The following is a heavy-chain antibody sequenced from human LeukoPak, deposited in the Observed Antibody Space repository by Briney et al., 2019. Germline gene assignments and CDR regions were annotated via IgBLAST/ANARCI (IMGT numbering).Heavy chain of an antibody. Sequence: SETLSLTCTVSGGSMSAYYWSWIRQPPEKGLELIGYFYYSGSTNYNPSLKSRVSISMDTSKNQFSLRLTSVAAADTAVYYCARHRGGDSVTDPWGQGTLVTVSS. CDR1: GGSMSAYY. D-gene: IGHD2-21*02. CDR3: ARHRGGDSVTDP. V-gene: IGHV4-59*08. CDR2: FYYSGST. J-gene: IGHJ5*02.